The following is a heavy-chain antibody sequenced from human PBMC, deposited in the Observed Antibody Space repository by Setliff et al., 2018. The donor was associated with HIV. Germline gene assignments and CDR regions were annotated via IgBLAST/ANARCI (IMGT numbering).Heavy chain of an antibody. Sequence: SETLSLTCTVSGGSISSYYWSWIRQPPGRGLEWIGYVHSTGSTNCKSSLKSRVTMSVDTSKNQFSLKLSSVTAADTAVYYCARRDSFSDNDAFDIWGQGTMVTVSS. J-gene: IGHJ3*02. D-gene: IGHD2-21*02. CDR3: ARRDSFSDNDAFDI. CDR2: VHSTGST. V-gene: IGHV4-59*08. CDR1: GGSISSYY.